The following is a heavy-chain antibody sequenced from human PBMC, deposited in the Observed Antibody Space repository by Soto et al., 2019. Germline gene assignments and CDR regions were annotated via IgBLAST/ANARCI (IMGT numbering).Heavy chain of an antibody. J-gene: IGHJ4*02. CDR3: ARASARTSIAAAGRHFDY. CDR2: IYYSGST. V-gene: IGHV4-59*01. CDR1: GGSISSYY. D-gene: IGHD6-13*01. Sequence: KTSETLSLTCTVSGGSISSYYWSWIRQPPGKGLEWIGYIYYSGSTNYNPPLKSRVTISVDTSKNQFSLKLSSVTAADTAVYYCARASARTSIAAAGRHFDYWGQGTLVTVPQ.